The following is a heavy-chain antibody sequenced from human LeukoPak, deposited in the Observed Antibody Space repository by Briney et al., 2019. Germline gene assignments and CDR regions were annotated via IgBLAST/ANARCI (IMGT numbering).Heavy chain of an antibody. Sequence: PGGSLRLSCAASGFTFSSYSMNWVRQAPGKGLEWVSSISSSSSYIYYADSVKGRFTISRDNAKNSLYLQMNSLRAEDTAVYYCARGPDSSGWYWVDYWGQGTVVTVSS. CDR2: ISSSSSYI. V-gene: IGHV3-21*01. CDR3: ARGPDSSGWYWVDY. D-gene: IGHD6-19*01. CDR1: GFTFSSYS. J-gene: IGHJ4*02.